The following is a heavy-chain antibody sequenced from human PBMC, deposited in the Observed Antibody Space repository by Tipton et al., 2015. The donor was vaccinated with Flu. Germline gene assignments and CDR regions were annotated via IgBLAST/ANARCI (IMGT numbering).Heavy chain of an antibody. D-gene: IGHD5-18*01. CDR2: IFSGGPT. CDR1: GFPVISNY. Sequence: TASGFPVISNYMSWVRQTPGKGLEWVSVIFSGGPTYYADSVKGRFTVSSDNSKNTLHLQMTNLRAEDTAVYYCARGRYSYGHNYFDQWGQGTLVAVSS. V-gene: IGHV3-66*01. J-gene: IGHJ4*02. CDR3: ARGRYSYGHNYFDQ.